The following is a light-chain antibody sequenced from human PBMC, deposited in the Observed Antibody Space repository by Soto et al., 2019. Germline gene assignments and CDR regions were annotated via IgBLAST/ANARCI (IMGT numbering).Light chain of an antibody. CDR3: QKYDTAPQT. CDR2: AAS. J-gene: IGKJ1*01. V-gene: IGKV1-27*01. Sequence: DIQMTQSPSSLSASVGDTVTITCRASQGIIDYLAWYQQRPGKVPKLLIYAASTLQTGVPSRFSGSGAGTDFTLTIRSLQPEDVATYYCQKYDTAPQTFGPGTKVEI. CDR1: QGIIDY.